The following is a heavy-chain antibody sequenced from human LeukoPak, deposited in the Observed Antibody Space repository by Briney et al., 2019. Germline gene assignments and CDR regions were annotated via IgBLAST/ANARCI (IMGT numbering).Heavy chain of an antibody. J-gene: IGHJ4*02. CDR1: GFTFSSYA. CDR3: AKDQYIYGSSPFDF. Sequence: GGSLRLSCAASGFTFSSYAMSWVRQAPGKGLEWVSSFSGGSGNTYYADSVKGRFTTSRDNSQNTLYLQMSSLGAEDTAIYYCAKDQYIYGSSPFDFWGQGTLVTVSS. D-gene: IGHD3-10*01. V-gene: IGHV3-23*01. CDR2: FSGGSGNT.